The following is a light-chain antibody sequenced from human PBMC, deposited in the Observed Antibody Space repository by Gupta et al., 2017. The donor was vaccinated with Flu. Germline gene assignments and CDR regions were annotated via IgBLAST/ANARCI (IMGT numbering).Light chain of an antibody. Sequence: PSSLSASVGDRVTITCRARQSISIYLNWYQQKPGKAPKLLIYGVSSLQSGVPSRFSGSTSGTDFTLTISSLQPEDFATYYCQQSYNTPRTFGQGTKLEIK. J-gene: IGKJ1*01. CDR3: QQSYNTPRT. V-gene: IGKV1-39*01. CDR1: QSISIY. CDR2: GVS.